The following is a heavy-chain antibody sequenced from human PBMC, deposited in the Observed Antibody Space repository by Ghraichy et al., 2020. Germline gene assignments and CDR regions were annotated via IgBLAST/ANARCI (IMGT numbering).Heavy chain of an antibody. Sequence: SETLSLTCAVYGGSFSGYYWSWIRQPPGKGLEWIGEINHSGSTNYNPSLKSRVTISVDTSKNQFSLKLSSVTAADTAVYYCAREYCSSTSCRRSHRGVITGTYYFDYWGQGTLVTVSS. CDR1: GGSFSGYY. V-gene: IGHV4-34*01. J-gene: IGHJ4*02. D-gene: IGHD2-2*01. CDR2: INHSGST. CDR3: AREYCSSTSCRRSHRGVITGTYYFDY.